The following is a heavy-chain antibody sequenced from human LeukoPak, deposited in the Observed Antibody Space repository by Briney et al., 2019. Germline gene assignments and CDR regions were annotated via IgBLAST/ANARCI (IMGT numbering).Heavy chain of an antibody. CDR3: ARVRITMVRGVMGWFDP. J-gene: IGHJ5*02. V-gene: IGHV3-48*01. CDR1: GFTFSSYS. D-gene: IGHD3-10*01. CDR2: ISSSSSTI. Sequence: GGSLRLSRAASGFTFSSYSMNWVRQAPGKGLEWVSYISSSSSTIYYADSVKGRFTISRDNAKNSLYLQMNSLRAEDTALYHCARVRITMVRGVMGWFDPWGQGTLVTVSS.